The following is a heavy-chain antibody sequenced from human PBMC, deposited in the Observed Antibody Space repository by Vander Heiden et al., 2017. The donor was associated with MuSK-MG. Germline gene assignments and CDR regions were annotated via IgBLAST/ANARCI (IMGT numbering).Heavy chain of an antibody. D-gene: IGHD2-2*01. CDR1: GFSFSTYS. J-gene: IGHJ4*01. CDR2: ISDTGTTI. CDR3: ARIAGTRPDFDY. V-gene: IGHV3-48*02. Sequence: EVQLVESGGGLVQPGGSLRLSCAAAGFSFSTYSINWVRQAPGKGLECASYISDTGTTIYYADSVRGRFTISRDNAKSSLYLQMNSLRDEDTAIYYCARIAGTRPDFDYWGHGTLVTVSS.